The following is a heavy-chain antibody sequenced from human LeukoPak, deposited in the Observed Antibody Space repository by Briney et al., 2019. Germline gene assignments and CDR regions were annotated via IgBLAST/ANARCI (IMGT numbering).Heavy chain of an antibody. D-gene: IGHD3-3*01. CDR1: GFTVSINS. Sequence: GGSLRLSCTVSGFTVSINSMSWVRQAPGRGPEWVSAISSSGDRTYYADSVKGRFTISRDNAKNSLYLQMNSLRAEDTAVYYCARPLFAPRTYYFDYWGQGTLVTVSS. CDR3: ARPLFAPRTYYFDY. V-gene: IGHV3-11*01. CDR2: ISSSGDRT. J-gene: IGHJ4*02.